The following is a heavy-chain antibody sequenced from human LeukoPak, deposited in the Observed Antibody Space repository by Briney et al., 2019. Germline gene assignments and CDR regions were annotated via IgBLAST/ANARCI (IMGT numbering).Heavy chain of an antibody. J-gene: IGHJ6*02. D-gene: IGHD5-18*01. Sequence: SETLSLTCTVSGGSISSYYWSWIRQPPGKGLEWIGYIYYSGSTNYNPSLKSRVTISVDTSKHQFSLKLSSVTAADTAVYYCARHDRYSYVPRYYYGMDVWGQGTTVTVSS. V-gene: IGHV4-59*08. CDR2: IYYSGST. CDR1: GGSISSYY. CDR3: ARHDRYSYVPRYYYGMDV.